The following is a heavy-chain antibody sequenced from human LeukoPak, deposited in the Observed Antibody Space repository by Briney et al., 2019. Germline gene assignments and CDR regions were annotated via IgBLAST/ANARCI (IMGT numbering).Heavy chain of an antibody. CDR3: ARGIVVVPAALLDAFDI. CDR2: IYYSGST. Sequence: PSETLSLTCTVSGGSISSGDYYWSWIRQPPGKGLEWIGYIYYSGSTYYNPSLKSRVTISVDTSKNQFSLKLSSVTAADTAVYYCARGIVVVPAALLDAFDIWGQGTMVTVSS. D-gene: IGHD2-2*01. CDR1: GGSISSGDYY. J-gene: IGHJ3*02. V-gene: IGHV4-30-4*01.